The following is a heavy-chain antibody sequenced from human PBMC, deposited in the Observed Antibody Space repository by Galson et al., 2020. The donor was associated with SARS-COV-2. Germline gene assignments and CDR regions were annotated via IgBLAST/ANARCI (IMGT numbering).Heavy chain of an antibody. Sequence: GESLKISCAASGFTFSSYWMTWVRQAPGKGLEWVANIKQDGSEKYYVDSVKGRFTISRDNAKNSLYLQMNSLRAEDTAVYYCARGGIAGYYYYYMDVWGKGTTVTVSS. J-gene: IGHJ6*03. CDR2: IKQDGSEK. D-gene: IGHD6-13*01. V-gene: IGHV3-7*01. CDR1: GFTFSSYW. CDR3: ARGGIAGYYYYYMDV.